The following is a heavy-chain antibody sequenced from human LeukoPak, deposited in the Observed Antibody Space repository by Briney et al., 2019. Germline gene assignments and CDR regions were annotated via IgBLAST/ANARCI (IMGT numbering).Heavy chain of an antibody. Sequence: GGSLRLSCAASGFTFRSFAMNWVRQAPGKGLEWVSYISSSSTTIYYADSVKGRFTISRDNAKNSLYLQMNSLRAEDTAMYYCARDLQIAARQGSYFDYWGQGTLVTVSP. CDR2: ISSSSTTI. V-gene: IGHV3-48*01. CDR1: GFTFRSFA. D-gene: IGHD6-6*01. J-gene: IGHJ4*02. CDR3: ARDLQIAARQGSYFDY.